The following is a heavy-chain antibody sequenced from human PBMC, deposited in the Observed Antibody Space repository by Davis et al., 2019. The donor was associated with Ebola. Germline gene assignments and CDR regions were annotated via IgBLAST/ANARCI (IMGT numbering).Heavy chain of an antibody. J-gene: IGHJ6*04. CDR3: ARGVTDILTGFVDV. Sequence: SETLSLTCIVSGGSISSYYWSWIRQPPGKGLEWIGYIYYSGSTNYNPSLKSRVTISVDTSKNQFSLKLSSVTAADTAVYYCARGVTDILTGFVDVWGKGTTVTVSS. CDR2: IYYSGST. D-gene: IGHD3-9*01. CDR1: GGSISSYY. V-gene: IGHV4-59*01.